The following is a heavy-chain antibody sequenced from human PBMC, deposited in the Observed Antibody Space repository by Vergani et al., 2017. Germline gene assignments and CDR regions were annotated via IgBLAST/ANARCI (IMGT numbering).Heavy chain of an antibody. V-gene: IGHV3-9*01. CDR3: AKARYCSSTSCLYYYGMDV. J-gene: IGHJ6*02. D-gene: IGHD2-2*01. CDR1: GFTFDDYA. Sequence: EVQLVESGGGLVQPGRSLRLSCAASGFTFDDYAMHWVRQAPGKGLEWVSGMSWNSGSIGYADSVKGRFTISRDNAKSSLYLQMNSLRAEDTALYYCAKARYCSSTSCLYYYGMDVWGQGTTVTVSS. CDR2: MSWNSGSI.